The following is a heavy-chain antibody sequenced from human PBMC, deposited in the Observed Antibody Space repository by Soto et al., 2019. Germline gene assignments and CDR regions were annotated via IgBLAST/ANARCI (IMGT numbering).Heavy chain of an antibody. CDR3: VRDADGSSGYWVG. CDR2: IIPIFGTA. V-gene: IGHV1-69*13. CDR1: GGTFSSYA. D-gene: IGHD3-22*01. Sequence: GASVKVSCKASGGTFSSYAISWVRQAPGQGIEWMGGIIPIFGTANYAQKFQGRVTITADESTSTAYMELSSLSSEDTAVYYCVRDADGSSGYWVGWGQGTLVTVSS. J-gene: IGHJ4*01.